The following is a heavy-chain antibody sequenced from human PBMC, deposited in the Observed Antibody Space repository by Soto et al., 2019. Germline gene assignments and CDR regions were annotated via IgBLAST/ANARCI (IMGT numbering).Heavy chain of an antibody. Sequence: QVQLVQSGAEVKKPGASVKVSCKASGYTFTSYDINWVRQATGQGLEWMGWMNPNSGNTGYAQKFQGRVTMTRNTSISTADMELSSLRSEDTAVYYCASGLPSGWYLDNWFDPWGQGTLVTVSS. V-gene: IGHV1-8*01. CDR2: MNPNSGNT. CDR3: ASGLPSGWYLDNWFDP. J-gene: IGHJ5*02. CDR1: GYTFTSYD. D-gene: IGHD6-19*01.